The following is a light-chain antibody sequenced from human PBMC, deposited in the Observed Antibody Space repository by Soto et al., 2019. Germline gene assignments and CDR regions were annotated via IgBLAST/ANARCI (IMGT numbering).Light chain of an antibody. V-gene: IGLV2-14*01. Sequence: QSDLPQPASGSGSPGQWITVSCTGTGSDVGGHNYVSWYQQHPGKPPKLMMYEVSTRPSGVSNRLSGEKSGNTASLTISGLQAEDEAEYYCSSYTSRSTPLVFGGGTKL. J-gene: IGLJ3*02. CDR2: EVS. CDR3: SSYTSRSTPLV. CDR1: GSDVGGHNY.